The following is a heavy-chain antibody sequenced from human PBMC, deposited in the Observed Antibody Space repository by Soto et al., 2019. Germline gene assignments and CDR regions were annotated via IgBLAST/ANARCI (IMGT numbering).Heavy chain of an antibody. CDR2: IDWDDDK. CDR3: ARIRFDILTGYYYYFDY. V-gene: IGHV2-70*01. J-gene: IGHJ4*02. Sequence: SGPTLMNPTQTLTLTCTFAVFSLSTSGMCVSWIRQPPGKALEWLALIDWDDDKYYSTSLKTRLTISKDTSKNQVVLTMTNMDPVDTATYYCARIRFDILTGYYYYFDYWGQGTLVTVSS. CDR1: VFSLSTSGMC. D-gene: IGHD3-9*01.